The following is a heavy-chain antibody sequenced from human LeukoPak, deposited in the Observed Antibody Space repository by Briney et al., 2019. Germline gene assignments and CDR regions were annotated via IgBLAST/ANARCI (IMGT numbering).Heavy chain of an antibody. CDR3: ARDYYGSGTPYSGMLFDP. J-gene: IGHJ5*02. V-gene: IGHV1-46*01. CDR1: GYTFTSYC. CDR2: INPSGGST. D-gene: IGHD3-10*01. Sequence: ASVKVSCKASGYTFTSYCMHWVRQAPGQGLEWMGIINPSGGSTSYAQKFQGRVTMTRDTSTSTVYMELSSLRSEDTAVYYCARDYYGSGTPYSGMLFDPWGQGTLVTVSS.